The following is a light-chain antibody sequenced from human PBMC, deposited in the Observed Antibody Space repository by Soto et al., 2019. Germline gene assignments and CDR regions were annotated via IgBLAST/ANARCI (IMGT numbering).Light chain of an antibody. CDR1: QSISSS. V-gene: IGKV1-39*01. Sequence: DIQMTQSPSSLSASVGDRITITCRASQSISSSLNWYRQKPGKTPQLLIYAASSLQSGVPSRFSGSGSGTDFILTIRSLQPEDFATYYCQQGYSTPYTFGQGTKLEIK. CDR3: QQGYSTPYT. CDR2: AAS. J-gene: IGKJ2*01.